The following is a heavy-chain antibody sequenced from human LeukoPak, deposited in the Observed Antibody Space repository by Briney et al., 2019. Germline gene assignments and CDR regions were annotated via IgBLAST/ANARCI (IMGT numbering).Heavy chain of an antibody. CDR3: ARDHSEPGVFFDY. CDR2: INSDGRST. CDR1: GITFSSYW. V-gene: IGHV3-74*01. D-gene: IGHD1-14*01. Sequence: GGSLRLSCAGSGITFSSYWMHWVRQAPGKGLVWVSRINSDGRSTNYAASVKGRFTLYRDNAKNTLYLQMNSLRAEDTAVYYCARDHSEPGVFFDYWGQGSLVTVSS. J-gene: IGHJ4*02.